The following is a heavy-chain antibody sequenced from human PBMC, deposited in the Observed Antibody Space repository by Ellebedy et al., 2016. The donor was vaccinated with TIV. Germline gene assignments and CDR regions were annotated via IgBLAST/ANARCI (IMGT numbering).Heavy chain of an antibody. CDR1: GVIFNNYA. CDR2: IIPIYGTP. V-gene: IGHV1-69*13. Sequence: AASVKVSCKTSGVIFNNYAINWVRQAPGQGLEWMGGIIPIYGTPKYAQKFQGRVTTTAGESTNSAYLELSSLTSEDTAVYYCARERQSDDGDPVLWHWGRGTLVTVSS. D-gene: IGHD2-21*01. J-gene: IGHJ4*02. CDR3: ARERQSDDGDPVLWH.